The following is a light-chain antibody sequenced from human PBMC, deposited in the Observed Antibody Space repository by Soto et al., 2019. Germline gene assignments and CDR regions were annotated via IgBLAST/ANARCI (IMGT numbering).Light chain of an antibody. V-gene: IGLV1-40*01. Sequence: QSVLTQPPSVSGAPGQRVTISCTGSSSNIGATYDVHWYQHLPGTAPKLLIYGNTNRPSGVPDRFSGSKSGTSASLAITGLQAEDETDYYCQSYDSSLSTWVFGGGTKLTAL. CDR3: QSYDSSLSTWV. CDR2: GNT. J-gene: IGLJ3*02. CDR1: SSNIGATYD.